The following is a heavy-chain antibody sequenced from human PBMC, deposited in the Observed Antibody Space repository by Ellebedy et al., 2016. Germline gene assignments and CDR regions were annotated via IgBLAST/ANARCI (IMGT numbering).Heavy chain of an antibody. J-gene: IGHJ5*02. CDR1: GFTLSNYA. V-gene: IGHV3-23*01. Sequence: GESLKISXAGSGFTLSNYAMTWVRQAPGQGLEWVSSISAIDGTYYADSVKGRFTISRDYSKNTLYLQMNSLRAEDTAVYYCEGRIPGLEPTWGQGTLVTVSS. D-gene: IGHD2-2*01. CDR2: ISAIDGT. CDR3: EGRIPGLEPT.